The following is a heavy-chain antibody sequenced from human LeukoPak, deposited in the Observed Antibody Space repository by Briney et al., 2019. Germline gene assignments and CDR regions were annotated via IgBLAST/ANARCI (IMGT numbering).Heavy chain of an antibody. CDR2: ISDRGGST. CDR1: GITLSNYG. J-gene: IGHJ4*02. D-gene: IGHD6-13*01. V-gene: IGHV3-23*01. Sequence: GSLRLSCAVSGITLSNYGMSWVRQAPGKGLQWVAGISDRGGSTNYADSAKGRFTISRDNSKYTLYLQMNSLRVEDTAVYYCAKVGIGMPAAPDYWGQGTLVTVSS. CDR3: AKVGIGMPAAPDY.